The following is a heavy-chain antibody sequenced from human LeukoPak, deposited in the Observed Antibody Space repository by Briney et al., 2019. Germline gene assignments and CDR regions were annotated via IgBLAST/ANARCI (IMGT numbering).Heavy chain of an antibody. D-gene: IGHD3-22*01. CDR2: IYTSGST. CDR1: GGSISSYY. J-gene: IGHJ1*01. Sequence: PSETLSLTCTVSGGSISSYYWSWIRQSAGKGLEWIGRIYTSGSTNYNPSLKSRVTMSVDTSKNQFSLKLSSVTAADTAVYYCAREGVYYDSSGYYYAEYFQHWGQGTLVTVSS. V-gene: IGHV4-4*07. CDR3: AREGVYYDSSGYYYAEYFQH.